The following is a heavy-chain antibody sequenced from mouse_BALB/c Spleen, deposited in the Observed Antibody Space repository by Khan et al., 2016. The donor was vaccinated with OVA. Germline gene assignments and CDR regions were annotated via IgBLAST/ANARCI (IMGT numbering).Heavy chain of an antibody. CDR1: GDSITSGY. Sequence: EVQLVESGPSLVKPSQTLSLTCSVTGDSITSGYWNWIRKFPGNKLEYMGYIIYTGYTYYNPSLKSRISITRHTSKNQYYLQLSSVTDEDTATYXCARSTYRYAFVYWGQGTLVTVSA. V-gene: IGHV3-8*02. D-gene: IGHD2-12*01. J-gene: IGHJ3*01. CDR2: IIYTGYT. CDR3: ARSTYRYAFVY.